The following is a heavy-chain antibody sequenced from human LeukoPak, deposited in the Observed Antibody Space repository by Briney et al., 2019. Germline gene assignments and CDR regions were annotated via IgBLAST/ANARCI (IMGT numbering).Heavy chain of an antibody. CDR1: GFTFSSYS. CDR2: ISGSSSYI. D-gene: IGHD6-13*01. CDR3: ARGAGYSSSWGGDYFDY. Sequence: GGSLRLSCAASGFTFSSYSMNWVRQAPGKGLEWLSSISGSSSYIYYADSVKGRFTISRDNARNSLYLQMNSLRAEDTAVYYCARGAGYSSSWGGDYFDYWGQGTLVTVSS. J-gene: IGHJ4*02. V-gene: IGHV3-21*01.